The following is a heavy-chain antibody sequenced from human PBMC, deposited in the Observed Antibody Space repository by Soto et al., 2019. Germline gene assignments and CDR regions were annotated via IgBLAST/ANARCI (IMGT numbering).Heavy chain of an antibody. Sequence: QVQLVQSGAEVKKPGASVKVSCKASGYTFTSYGISWVRQAPGQGLEWMGWISAYNGNTNYAQKLQGRVTMTTDTSPSTAYMELRSLRSDDTAVYYCARDRRDSAGTGSYGMDVWGQGTTVTVSS. CDR3: ARDRRDSAGTGSYGMDV. CDR1: GYTFTSYG. V-gene: IGHV1-18*01. CDR2: ISAYNGNT. J-gene: IGHJ6*02. D-gene: IGHD6-13*01.